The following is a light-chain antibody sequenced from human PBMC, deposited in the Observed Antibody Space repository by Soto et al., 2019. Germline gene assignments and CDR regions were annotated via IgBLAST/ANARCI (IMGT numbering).Light chain of an antibody. J-gene: IGLJ1*01. Sequence: QSALTQPPSASGSPGQSVTISCTGTSSDVGGHNYVSWYQQHPGKAPKLMIYEASKRPSGVPDRFSGSKSGSAASLTVSGLQAEDEADYYCSSYAGSNIYVFGTGTKVTVL. CDR2: EAS. CDR3: SSYAGSNIYV. V-gene: IGLV2-8*01. CDR1: SSDVGGHNY.